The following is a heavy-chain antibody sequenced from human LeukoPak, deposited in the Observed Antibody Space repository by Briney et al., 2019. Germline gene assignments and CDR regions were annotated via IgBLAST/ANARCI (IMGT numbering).Heavy chain of an antibody. J-gene: IGHJ4*02. CDR1: GFTFSSYG. Sequence: PGRSLRLSCAASGFTFSSYGMHWVRQAPGKGLEWVAVISYDGSNKYYADSVKGRFTISRDNSKNTLYLQMNSLRAEDTAVYYCARDKAVVAAHFDYWGQGTLVTVSS. V-gene: IGHV3-30*03. CDR3: ARDKAVVAAHFDY. CDR2: ISYDGSNK. D-gene: IGHD2-15*01.